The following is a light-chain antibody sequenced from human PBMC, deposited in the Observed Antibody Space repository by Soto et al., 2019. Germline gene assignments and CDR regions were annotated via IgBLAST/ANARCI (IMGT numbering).Light chain of an antibody. CDR3: QKYASSPYT. Sequence: DIVLTQSPGKLSLSPWERATLSCRASQSISSSYLAWYQQKPGQAHRLLIYGASRRATGIPDRFSGRESGTDFTLTITTLEPEDSAVYFCQKYASSPYTFGQGTKVDIK. V-gene: IGKV3-20*01. J-gene: IGKJ2*01. CDR2: GAS. CDR1: QSISSSY.